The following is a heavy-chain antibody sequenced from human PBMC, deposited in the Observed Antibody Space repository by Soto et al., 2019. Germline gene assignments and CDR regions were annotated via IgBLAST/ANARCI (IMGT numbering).Heavy chain of an antibody. CDR1: GASLSDNY. J-gene: IGHJ5*02. CDR3: ARGRGAFAA. CDR2: INHSGNT. Sequence: ASETLSLTCAVYGASLSDNYCNWLRQPPGKGLESIWEINHSGNTNYNPSLRSRVTISIDTSKNQLSLHLRSVSAEATAVYYCARGRGAFAAWGQGTPVTASS. V-gene: IGHV4-34*01.